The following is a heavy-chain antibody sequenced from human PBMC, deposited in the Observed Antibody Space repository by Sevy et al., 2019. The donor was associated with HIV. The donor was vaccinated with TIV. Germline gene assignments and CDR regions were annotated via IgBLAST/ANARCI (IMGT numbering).Heavy chain of an antibody. CDR2: IWYDGSNK. J-gene: IGHJ6*02. CDR1: GFTFSIYG. CDR3: ARAGGGDNGPYYAMDV. Sequence: GGSLRLSCAASGFTFSIYGMHWVRQAPGKGLEWVAVIWYDGSNKYYADSVKGRFTISRDNSKNTLYLQMNSLGAEDTAVYYCARAGGGDNGPYYAMDVWGQGTTVTVSS. V-gene: IGHV3-33*01. D-gene: IGHD3-16*01.